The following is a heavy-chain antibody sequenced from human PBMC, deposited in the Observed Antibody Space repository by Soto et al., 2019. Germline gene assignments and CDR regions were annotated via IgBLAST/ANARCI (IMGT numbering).Heavy chain of an antibody. V-gene: IGHV1-69*06. Sequence: ASVKVSCKASGGTFSSDAISWVRQAPGQGLEWMGGIIPIFGTANYAQKFQGRVTITADKSTSTAYMELSSLRSEDTAVYYCARDSSYSGYDSYYFDYWGQGTLVTVSS. CDR1: GGTFSSDA. J-gene: IGHJ4*02. CDR3: ARDSSYSGYDSYYFDY. D-gene: IGHD5-12*01. CDR2: IIPIFGTA.